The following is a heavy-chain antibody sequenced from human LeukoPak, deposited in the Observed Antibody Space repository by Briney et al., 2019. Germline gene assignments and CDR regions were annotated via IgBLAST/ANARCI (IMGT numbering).Heavy chain of an antibody. Sequence: GGSLTLSCAASGFTFSSYRMNWVRQAPGKGLEWVSSISRSSSYINYVDSVKGRFTISRDNAKNSLYLQMNSLRAEDTAVYYCARDGDPAYYYYMDVWGKGTTVTVSS. CDR2: ISRSSSYI. CDR1: GFTFSSYR. CDR3: ARDGDPAYYYYMDV. J-gene: IGHJ6*03. D-gene: IGHD6-25*01. V-gene: IGHV3-21*01.